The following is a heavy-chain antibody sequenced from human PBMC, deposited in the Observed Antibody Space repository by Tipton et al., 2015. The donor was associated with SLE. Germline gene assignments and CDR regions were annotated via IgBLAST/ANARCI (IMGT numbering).Heavy chain of an antibody. D-gene: IGHD1-7*01. CDR3: ARATDWNLSPDV. CDR2: MYFSGNT. J-gene: IGHJ6*04. Sequence: TLSLTCTVSGGSISESTYSWDWIRQAPGKGLEWIGSMYFSGNTYYNPFLRSRVTISVDTSKDQFSLRLTSVTAADTAVYYCARATDWNLSPDVWGKGTTVTVSS. CDR1: GGSISESTYS. V-gene: IGHV4-39*07.